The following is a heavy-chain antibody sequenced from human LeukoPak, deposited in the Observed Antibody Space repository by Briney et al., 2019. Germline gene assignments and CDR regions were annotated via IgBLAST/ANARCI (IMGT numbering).Heavy chain of an antibody. V-gene: IGHV3-15*01. CDR3: TTDQRTIFGVVIPLGY. Sequence: PGGSLRLSCAASGFTFSNAWMSWVRQAPGKGLEWVGHIKTKTDGRTTDYAAPVKGRFTISRDDSKNTLYLQMNSLKTEDTAVYYCTTDQRTIFGVVIPLGYWGQGTLVTVSS. CDR1: GFTFSNAW. J-gene: IGHJ4*02. CDR2: IKTKTDGRTT. D-gene: IGHD3-3*02.